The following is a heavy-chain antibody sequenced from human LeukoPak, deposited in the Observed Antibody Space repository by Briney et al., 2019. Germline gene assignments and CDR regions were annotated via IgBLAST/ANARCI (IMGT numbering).Heavy chain of an antibody. Sequence: GGSLRLSCAASGFTFDDYAMHWVRQAPGKGLEWVSGISWNSGSIGYADSVKGRFTISRDNAKNSLYLQMNSPRAEDMALYYCAKDINYDSSGPFDYWGQGTLVTVSS. D-gene: IGHD3-22*01. CDR1: GFTFDDYA. CDR3: AKDINYDSSGPFDY. J-gene: IGHJ4*02. CDR2: ISWNSGSI. V-gene: IGHV3-9*03.